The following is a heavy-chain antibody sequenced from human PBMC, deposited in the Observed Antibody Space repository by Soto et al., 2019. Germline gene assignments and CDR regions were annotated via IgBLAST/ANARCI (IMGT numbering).Heavy chain of an antibody. CDR1: GGSISGGGYY. D-gene: IGHD6-6*01. CDR2: IYYSGST. V-gene: IGHV4-31*03. Sequence: SETLSLTCTVSGGSISGGGYYWSWICQHPGKGLEWIGYIYYSGSTYYNPSLKSRVTISVDTSKNQFSLKLSSVTAADTAVYYCARDSGSIAAPSGYYYYGMDVWGQGTTVTVSS. J-gene: IGHJ6*02. CDR3: ARDSGSIAAPSGYYYYGMDV.